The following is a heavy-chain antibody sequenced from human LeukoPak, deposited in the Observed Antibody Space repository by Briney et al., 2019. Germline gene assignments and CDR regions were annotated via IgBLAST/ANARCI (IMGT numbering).Heavy chain of an antibody. D-gene: IGHD3-22*01. CDR3: ARDHYYDSSGSFGY. J-gene: IGHJ4*02. CDR2: IKQDGSEK. V-gene: IGHV3-7*01. CDR1: GFTFSSYG. Sequence: PGGSLRLSCAASGFTFSSYGMHWVRQAPGKGLEWVANIKQDGSEKYYVDSVKGRFTISRDNAKNSLYLQMNSLRAEDTAVYYCARDHYYDSSGSFGYWGQGTLVTVSS.